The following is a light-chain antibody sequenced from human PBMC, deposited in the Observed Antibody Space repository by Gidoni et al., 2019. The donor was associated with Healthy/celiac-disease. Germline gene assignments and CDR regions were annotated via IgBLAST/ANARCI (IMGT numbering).Light chain of an antibody. J-gene: IGKJ4*01. Sequence: DIVMTQSPDSLAVSLGERATINCTSSQSVLYSSNNKNYLAWYQQKPGQPTKLLIYWASTRESGVPDRLSGSGSGTEFTLTISSLQAEDVAVYYCQQYYSTPLTFGGGTKVEIK. CDR1: QSVLYSSNNKNY. CDR3: QQYYSTPLT. V-gene: IGKV4-1*01. CDR2: WAS.